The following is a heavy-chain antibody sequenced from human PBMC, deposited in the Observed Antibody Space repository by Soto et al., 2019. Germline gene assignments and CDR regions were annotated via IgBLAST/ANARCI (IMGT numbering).Heavy chain of an antibody. Sequence: QVQQVQSGAEVKKPESSVKVSCEAPGGTFSTYAISWIRQAPGQGLEWMGGIIPMFGTANYAQRFQDRVTITADESTNTVYMELSSLRSEDTAVYFCASGIQLWLRRINNGYSGWGQGTLVTVSS. J-gene: IGHJ4*02. CDR2: IIPMFGTA. CDR1: GGTFSTYA. CDR3: ASGIQLWLRRINNGYSG. D-gene: IGHD5-18*01. V-gene: IGHV1-69*12.